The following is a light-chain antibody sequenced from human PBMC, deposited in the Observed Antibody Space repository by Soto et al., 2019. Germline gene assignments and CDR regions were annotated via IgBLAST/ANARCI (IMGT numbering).Light chain of an antibody. CDR2: GIS. J-gene: IGKJ5*01. Sequence: EIVLTQSPGILSLSPGERATLSCRASQTVSSIYLAWYQQKPGQAPRLLIYGISTRATGIPDRFSGSGSGTDFTLTISRLEPEDFAVYYCEQYGSSPRVTFGQGTRLEIK. V-gene: IGKV3-20*01. CDR1: QTVSSIY. CDR3: EQYGSSPRVT.